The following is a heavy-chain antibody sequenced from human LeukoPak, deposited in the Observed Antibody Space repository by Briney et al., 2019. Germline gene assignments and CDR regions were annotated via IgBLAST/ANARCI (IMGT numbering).Heavy chain of an antibody. CDR3: ARPKPLIRGVGFDY. J-gene: IGHJ4*02. D-gene: IGHD3-10*01. V-gene: IGHV4-39*01. Sequence: SETLSLTCTVSGGSITSSTYYWGWIRQPPGKGLEWIGSISYSGSTYYNPSLKSRVTISVDTSKNQFSLRLSPLIAADTAVYYCARPKPLIRGVGFDYWGQGTLVTVFS. CDR1: GGSITSSTYY. CDR2: ISYSGST.